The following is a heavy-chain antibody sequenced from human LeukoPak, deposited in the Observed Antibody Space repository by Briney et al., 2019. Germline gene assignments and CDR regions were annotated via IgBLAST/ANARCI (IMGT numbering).Heavy chain of an antibody. D-gene: IGHD5-12*01. V-gene: IGHV1-2*02. J-gene: IGHJ4*02. CDR2: INPNRGGT. CDR1: GYTFTGYY. Sequence: ASVKVSCKASGYTFTGYYMHWVRQAPGQGLEWMGWINPNRGGTNYAQKFRGRVTMTRDTSITTAYMELSRLTSDDTAVYYCARANSGDDDELDYWGQGTLVTVSS. CDR3: ARANSGDDDELDY.